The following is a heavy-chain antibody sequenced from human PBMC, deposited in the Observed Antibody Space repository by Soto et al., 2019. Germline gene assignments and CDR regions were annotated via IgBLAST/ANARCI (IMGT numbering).Heavy chain of an antibody. CDR1: GGSISSYY. D-gene: IGHD3-10*01. CDR2: IYYSGST. V-gene: IGHV4-59*01. J-gene: IGHJ5*02. CDR3: ARCYNWFDP. Sequence: SETLSLTCTVSGGSISSYYWSWIRQPPGKGLEWIGYIYYSGSTNYNPSLKSRATISVDTSKNQFSLKLSSVTAADTAVYYCARCYNWFDPWGQGTLVTVSS.